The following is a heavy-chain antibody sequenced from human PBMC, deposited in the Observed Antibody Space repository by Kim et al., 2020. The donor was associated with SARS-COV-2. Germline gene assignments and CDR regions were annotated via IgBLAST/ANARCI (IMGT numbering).Heavy chain of an antibody. D-gene: IGHD5-12*01. V-gene: IGHV4-38-2*02. Sequence: SETLSLTCSVSGYSITSGYYWGWIRQPPGKGLEWIGSIYHSGTTYYNPSLKSRVTISVDTSKNQFSLKVSSVTAADTGVYYCARWTGGLTYYFDSWGQGTLVTVSS. CDR1: GYSITSGYY. CDR2: IYHSGTT. CDR3: ARWTGGLTYYFDS. J-gene: IGHJ4*02.